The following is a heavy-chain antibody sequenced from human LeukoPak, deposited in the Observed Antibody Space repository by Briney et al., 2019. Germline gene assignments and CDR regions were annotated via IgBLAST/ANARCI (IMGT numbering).Heavy chain of an antibody. J-gene: IGHJ4*02. CDR1: GYTFTSYY. V-gene: IGHV1-46*01. CDR3: ARPNIYYYDSSGSIEGLDY. CDR2: INPSGGST. D-gene: IGHD3-22*01. Sequence: ASVKVSCKASGYTFTSYYMHWVRQAPGQGLEWMGIINPSGGSTSYAQKFQGGVTMTRDTSTSTVYMELSSLRSEDTAVYYCARPNIYYYDSSGSIEGLDYWGQGTLVTVSS.